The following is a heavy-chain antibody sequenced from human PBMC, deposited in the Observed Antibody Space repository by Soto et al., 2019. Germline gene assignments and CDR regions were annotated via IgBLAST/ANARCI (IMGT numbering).Heavy chain of an antibody. CDR1: GYTFTSYG. Sequence: ASVKVSCKASGYTFTSYGINWVRQAPGQGLEWMGWISAYNGNTNYAQKLQGRVTMTTDTSTSTAYMELRSLRPDDTAVYYCARAAPPGSSSAFWGFDYWGQGTLVTVSS. J-gene: IGHJ4*02. CDR2: ISAYNGNT. D-gene: IGHD6-6*01. CDR3: ARAAPPGSSSAFWGFDY. V-gene: IGHV1-18*01.